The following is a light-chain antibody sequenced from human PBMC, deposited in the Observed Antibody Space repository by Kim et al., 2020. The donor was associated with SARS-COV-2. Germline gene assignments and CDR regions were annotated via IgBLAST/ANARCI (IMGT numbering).Light chain of an antibody. CDR3: DSRDSSGKHRV. CDR2: GKN. CDR1: SLRSYY. J-gene: IGLJ1*01. V-gene: IGLV3-19*01. Sequence: SSELTQDPAVSVALGQTVKITCQGDSLRSYYANWYQQKPRQAPVLVIYGKNNRPSGIPDRFSGSTSGNTASLTITGAQAEDEGDYYCDSRDSSGKHRVFGTGTKVTVL.